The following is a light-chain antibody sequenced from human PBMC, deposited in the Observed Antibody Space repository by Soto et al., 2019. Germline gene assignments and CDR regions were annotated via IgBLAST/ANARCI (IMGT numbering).Light chain of an antibody. CDR1: SSDAGGYNY. J-gene: IGLJ1*01. CDR2: DVS. CDR3: CSYAGSYTYV. V-gene: IGLV2-11*01. Sequence: QSALNQPRSRSGSPGQSVTISSTGTSSDAGGYNYVSWYQQHPGKAPKLMIYDVSKRPSGVPDRFYGSKSGNTASLTISGFQAEDEADYYCCSYAGSYTYVFGTGTMVTVL.